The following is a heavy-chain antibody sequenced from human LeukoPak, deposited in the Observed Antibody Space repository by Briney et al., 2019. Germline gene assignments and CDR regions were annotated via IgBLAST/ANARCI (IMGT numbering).Heavy chain of an antibody. D-gene: IGHD5-24*01. CDR3: AKGSARYDY. V-gene: IGHV3-23*01. CDR2: INGGGGTT. Sequence: GGSLRPSCAASGFTFSIYAMSWVRQAPGKGLEWVSSINGGGGTTNYADSVKGRFTISRDNSKNTLYLQMNSLRAEDTAVYYCAKGSARYDYWGQGTLVTVSS. J-gene: IGHJ4*02. CDR1: GFTFSIYA.